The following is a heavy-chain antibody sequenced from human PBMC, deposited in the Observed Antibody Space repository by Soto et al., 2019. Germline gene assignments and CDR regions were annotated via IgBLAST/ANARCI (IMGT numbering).Heavy chain of an antibody. CDR1: GGSISSGGYS. J-gene: IGHJ4*02. CDR3: ARVRREYDNSGPVDY. CDR2: IYYGGCT. D-gene: IGHD3-22*01. V-gene: IGHV4-30-2*01. Sequence: SETLSLTCAVSGGSISSGGYSWNWIRQPPGKGLEYIGYIYYGGCTYYNPSLQSRVTMSVDRSRNQFSLKLNSVTAADTAVYYCARVRREYDNSGPVDYWGQGTLVTVSS.